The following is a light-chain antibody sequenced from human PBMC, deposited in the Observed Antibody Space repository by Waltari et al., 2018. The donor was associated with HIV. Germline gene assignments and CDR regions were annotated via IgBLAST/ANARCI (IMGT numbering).Light chain of an antibody. Sequence: SYELTQPPSVSVSPGQTARITCSGDTLPKKYAHWYQQKSGQAPVLVIYEDIKRPSGIPERFSGSSSGTMAILTISGAQMEDEADYYCYSTESNGNHRVFGGGTKLTVL. CDR2: EDI. CDR3: YSTESNGNHRV. V-gene: IGLV3-10*01. CDR1: TLPKKY. J-gene: IGLJ3*02.